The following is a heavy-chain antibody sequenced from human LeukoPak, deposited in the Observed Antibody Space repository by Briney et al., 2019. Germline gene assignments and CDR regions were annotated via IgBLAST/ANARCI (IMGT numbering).Heavy chain of an antibody. Sequence: SQTLSLTCTVSSGSISSHYWSWIRQPPGKGLEWIGYIYYSGSTHNNASLEGRVTISVDTSKNQFSLKLTSVTAADTAVYYCASLRYYGSADWGQGTLVTVSS. V-gene: IGHV4-59*04. CDR2: IYYSGST. D-gene: IGHD3-10*01. J-gene: IGHJ4*02. CDR3: ASLRYYGSAD. CDR1: SGSISSHY.